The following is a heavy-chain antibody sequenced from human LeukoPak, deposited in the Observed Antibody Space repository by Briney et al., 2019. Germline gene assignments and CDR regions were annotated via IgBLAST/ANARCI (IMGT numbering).Heavy chain of an antibody. J-gene: IGHJ6*02. CDR3: ARDGGGFGEFRYYYYYYGMDV. V-gene: IGHV4-39*07. D-gene: IGHD3-10*01. CDR2: IYHSGST. CDR1: GGSFSSGSYY. Sequence: SETLSLTCTVSGGSFSSGSYYWSWVRQPPGKGLEWIGEIYHSGSTNYNPSLKSRVTISVDKSKNQFSLKLSSVTAADTAVYYCARDGGGFGEFRYYYYYYGMDVWGQGTTVTVSS.